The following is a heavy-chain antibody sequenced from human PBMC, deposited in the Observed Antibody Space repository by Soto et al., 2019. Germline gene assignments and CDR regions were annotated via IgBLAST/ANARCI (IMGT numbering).Heavy chain of an antibody. Sequence: QVQLVESGGGAVQPGGSLRLSCAASGFTFSSYGMHWVRQAPGKGLEWVAIIWYDGGNKYYADSVKGRFTISRDNSKNTLFLQMDSLRVEETAVYYCARDGNFWSGYPYYFDYWGQGTLVSVSS. CDR3: ARDGNFWSGYPYYFDY. V-gene: IGHV3-33*01. D-gene: IGHD3-3*01. J-gene: IGHJ4*02. CDR1: GFTFSSYG. CDR2: IWYDGGNK.